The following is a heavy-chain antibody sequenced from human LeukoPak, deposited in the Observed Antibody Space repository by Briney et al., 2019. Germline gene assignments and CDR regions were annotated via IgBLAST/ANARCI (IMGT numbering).Heavy chain of an antibody. J-gene: IGHJ4*02. D-gene: IGHD3-10*01. Sequence: GGALEISWQGSGCHFNSYWMGWGRPVPGKGLEGVGIIYPYDSDTTYSPSFQGQVTISADKSISTAYLQWSSLKASDSAMYYCARRGSGGTYFDYWGQGTLVTVSS. CDR2: IYPYDSDT. CDR1: GCHFNSYW. V-gene: IGHV5-51*01. CDR3: ARRGSGGTYFDY.